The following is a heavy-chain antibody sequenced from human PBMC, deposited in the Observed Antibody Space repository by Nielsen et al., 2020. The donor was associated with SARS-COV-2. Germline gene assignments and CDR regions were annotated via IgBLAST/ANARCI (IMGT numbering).Heavy chain of an antibody. CDR1: GFDVISNY. J-gene: IGHJ6*02. CDR3: ARLNSPGELSPDYGMDV. D-gene: IGHD2/OR15-2a*01. V-gene: IGHV3-53*01. Sequence: GESLKISCTLSGFDVISNYMTWVRQAPGKGLEWVSVFYDRRGTYYADSVKGRFTVSRDNSRNTLYLQMNNLRVEDTAVYYCARLNSPGELSPDYGMDVWGQGTTVTVSS. CDR2: FYDRRGT.